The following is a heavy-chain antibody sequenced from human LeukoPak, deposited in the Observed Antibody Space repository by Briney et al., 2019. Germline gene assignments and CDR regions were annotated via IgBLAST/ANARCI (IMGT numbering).Heavy chain of an antibody. D-gene: IGHD4-17*01. Sequence: SETLSLTCTVSGVSISSSSYYWGWIRQPPGQGLERIGSIYYSGSTYYNPSLKSRVTISVDTSKNQFSLKLSSVTAADTAVYYCAREQPWTTFAFDIWGQGTMVTVSS. V-gene: IGHV4-39*02. CDR2: IYYSGST. CDR3: AREQPWTTFAFDI. CDR1: GVSISSSSYY. J-gene: IGHJ3*02.